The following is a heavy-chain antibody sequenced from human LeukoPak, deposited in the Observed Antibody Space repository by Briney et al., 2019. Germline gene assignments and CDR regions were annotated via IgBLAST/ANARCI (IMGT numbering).Heavy chain of an antibody. CDR3: ANHRWLQREFYYFDY. CDR2: ISGSGGST. Sequence: GGSLRLSCAASGFTFSSYAMSWVRQAPGKGLEWVSAISGSGGSTYYADSVKGRFTISRDNSKNTLYLQMNSLRAEDTAVYYCANHRWLQREFYYFDYWGQGTLVTVSS. D-gene: IGHD5-24*01. CDR1: GFTFSSYA. V-gene: IGHV3-23*01. J-gene: IGHJ4*02.